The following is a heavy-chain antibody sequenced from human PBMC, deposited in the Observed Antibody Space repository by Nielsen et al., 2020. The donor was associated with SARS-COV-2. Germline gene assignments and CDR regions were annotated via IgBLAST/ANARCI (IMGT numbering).Heavy chain of an antibody. CDR3: AREETGTIDY. Sequence: SETLSLTCTVSDTSISGPYWSWIRQPPGKGLEWIGYIYYSGSTNYNPSLKSRVTISVDTSKNQFSLKLSSVTAADTAVYYCAREETGTIDYWGQGTLVTVSS. J-gene: IGHJ4*02. D-gene: IGHD1-1*01. V-gene: IGHV4-59*11. CDR2: IYYSGST. CDR1: DTSISGPY.